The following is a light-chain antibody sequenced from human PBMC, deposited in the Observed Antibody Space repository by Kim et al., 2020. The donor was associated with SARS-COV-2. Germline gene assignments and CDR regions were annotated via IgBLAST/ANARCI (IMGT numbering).Light chain of an antibody. V-gene: IGLV3-19*01. J-gene: IGLJ3*02. CDR3: NSRDSSGNHWV. CDR2: GKN. CDR1: SLRSYY. Sequence: SSELTQDPAVSVALGQTFRITCQGDSLRSYYASWYQQKPGQAPVLVIYGKNNRPSGIPDRFSGSISGNTASLTITGSQAEDEADYYCNSRDSSGNHWVFG.